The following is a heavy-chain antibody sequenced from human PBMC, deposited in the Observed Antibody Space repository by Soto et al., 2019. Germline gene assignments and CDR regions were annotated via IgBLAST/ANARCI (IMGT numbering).Heavy chain of an antibody. D-gene: IGHD3-16*02. J-gene: IGHJ6*02. CDR3: ARAVMITFGGVIVKAYYYYYGMDV. CDR1: GYTFTSYY. V-gene: IGHV1-46*01. Sequence: ASVKVSCKASGYTFTSYYMHWVRQAPGQGLEWMGIINPSGGSTSYAQKFQGRVTMTRDTSTSTVYMELSSLRSEDTAVYYCARAVMITFGGVIVKAYYYYYGMDVWGQGTTVTVSS. CDR2: INPSGGST.